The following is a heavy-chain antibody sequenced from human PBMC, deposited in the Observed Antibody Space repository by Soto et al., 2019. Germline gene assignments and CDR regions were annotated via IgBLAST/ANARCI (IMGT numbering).Heavy chain of an antibody. J-gene: IGHJ4*02. D-gene: IGHD3-22*01. CDR1: GYTFTSYG. CDR2: ISAYNDNT. CDR3: ARGYYYDSSGYCFDY. V-gene: IGHV1-18*01. Sequence: ASVKVSCKASGYTFTSYGISWVRQAPGQGLEWMGWISAYNDNTNYAQKLQGRVTMTTDTSTSTAYMELRSLRSDDTAVYYCARGYYYDSSGYCFDYWGQGTLVTVSS.